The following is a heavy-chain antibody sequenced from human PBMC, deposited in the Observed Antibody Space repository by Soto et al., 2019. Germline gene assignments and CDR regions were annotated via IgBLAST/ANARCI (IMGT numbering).Heavy chain of an antibody. CDR3: ARVVRGVVNCFDP. CDR2: IATYNSNR. J-gene: IGHJ5*02. V-gene: IGHV1-18*01. D-gene: IGHD3-10*01. CDR1: GDTFTNFG. Sequence: HLVQSGPEVKKPGASITVSCKTSGDTFTNFGLSWVRQAPGQGLEWMGWIATYNSNRNYAQKFQGRLTLTTDTSTSTAYMELKNLGYDDTAVYYCARVVRGVVNCFDPWGQGTLVTVSS.